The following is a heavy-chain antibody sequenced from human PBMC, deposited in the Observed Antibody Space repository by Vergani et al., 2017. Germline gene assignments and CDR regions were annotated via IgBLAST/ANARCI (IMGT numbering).Heavy chain of an antibody. V-gene: IGHV4-59*01. CDR3: GRVADFYGLGSRLLDL. D-gene: IGHD3-10*01. J-gene: IGHJ5*02. CDR1: GGPMSGYY. Sequence: QVRLQESGPGLVKPSETLSLTCSVPGGPMSGYYWSWIRQPSGKELEWIGYMYHSGSTNYNPSLETRVTISGDTSKNQFSLKLNSVTAADTAVYYCGRVADFYGLGSRLLDLWGQGILVTVSS. CDR2: MYHSGST.